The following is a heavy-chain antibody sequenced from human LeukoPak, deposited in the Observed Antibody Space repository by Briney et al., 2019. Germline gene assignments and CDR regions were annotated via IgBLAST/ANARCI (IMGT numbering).Heavy chain of an antibody. CDR3: ARAHSSSLYYYYYYMDV. CDR2: FIPIFGTA. D-gene: IGHD6-6*01. V-gene: IGHV1-69*05. Sequence: ASVKVSCKASGGTFSSYAISWVRQAPGQGLEWMEGFIPIFGTANYAQKFQGRVTITTDESTSTAYMELSSLRSEDTAVYYCARAHSSSLYYYYYYMDVWGKGTTVTVSS. J-gene: IGHJ6*03. CDR1: GGTFSSYA.